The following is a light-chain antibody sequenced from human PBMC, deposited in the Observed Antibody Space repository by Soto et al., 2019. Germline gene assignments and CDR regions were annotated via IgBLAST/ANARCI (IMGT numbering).Light chain of an antibody. CDR3: SSYTSSSTRGFYV. CDR2: EVS. Sequence: QSALTQPASVSGSPGQSITISCTGTSSDVGGYNYVSWYQQHPGKAPKLMIYEVSNRPSGVSNRFSGSKSGNTASLTISGLQAEDEADYYCSSYTSSSTRGFYVFGTGTKLTVL. CDR1: SSDVGGYNY. V-gene: IGLV2-14*01. J-gene: IGLJ1*01.